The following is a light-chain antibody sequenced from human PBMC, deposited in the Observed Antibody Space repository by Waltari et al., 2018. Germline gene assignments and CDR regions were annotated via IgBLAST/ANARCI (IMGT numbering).Light chain of an antibody. CDR2: DVS. V-gene: IGLV2-11*01. CDR3: CSYAGSYTVV. CDR1: SSDVGGYNY. J-gene: IGLJ2*01. Sequence: QSALTQPRSVSGSPGQSVTISCTGTSSDVGGYNYVSWYQQHPGKAPKLMIYDVSKGPSGFPDRFSGSKSGNTASLTISGLQAEDEADYYCCSYAGSYTVVFGGGTKLTVL.